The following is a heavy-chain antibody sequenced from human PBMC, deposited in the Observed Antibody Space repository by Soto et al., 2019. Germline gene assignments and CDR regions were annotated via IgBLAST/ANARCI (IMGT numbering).Heavy chain of an antibody. CDR2: ISAYNGNT. J-gene: IGHJ6*01. CDR1: GYTFTSYG. V-gene: IGHV1-18*04. Sequence: GASVRGSWKASGYTFTSYGISCVRQAPGQGLEWMGWISAYNGNTNYAQKLQGRVTMTTGTSTSTAYMELRSLRSDDTAVYYCARDSTSTLSLSYYQYGMDVWPQGPTVIV. CDR3: ARDSTSTLSLSYYQYGMDV. D-gene: IGHD3-16*01.